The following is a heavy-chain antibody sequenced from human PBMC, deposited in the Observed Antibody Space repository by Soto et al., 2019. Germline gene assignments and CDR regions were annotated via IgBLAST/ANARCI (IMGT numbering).Heavy chain of an antibody. CDR3: ARQPPFYGSGNYRNWFDS. D-gene: IGHD3-10*01. CDR2: VYYSGST. Sequence: SETLSLTCIVSGGSISSSSYYWGWIRQPPGKGLEWIGSVYYSGSTYYNPSLKSRVTIPVDTSKNQVSLKLTSVTAADTAVYYCARQPPFYGSGNYRNWFDSWGQGTLVPVSP. J-gene: IGHJ5*01. CDR1: GGSISSSSYY. V-gene: IGHV4-39*01.